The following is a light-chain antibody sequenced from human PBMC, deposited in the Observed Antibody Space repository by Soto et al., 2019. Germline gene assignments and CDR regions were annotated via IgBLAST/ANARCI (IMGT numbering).Light chain of an antibody. Sequence: EIVMTQSPATLSVSPGERATLFGRASQSVSSNLAWYQQKAGQAPRLLIYGTSTRATGIPARFSGSGSGTDFTLTISSLQSEDFAVYYRQQYNNWPPLTFGGGTKVEIK. CDR2: GTS. CDR1: QSVSSN. J-gene: IGKJ4*01. CDR3: QQYNNWPPLT. V-gene: IGKV3-15*01.